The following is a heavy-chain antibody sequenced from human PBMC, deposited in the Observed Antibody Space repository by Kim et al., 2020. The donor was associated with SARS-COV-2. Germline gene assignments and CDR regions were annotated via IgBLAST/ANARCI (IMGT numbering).Heavy chain of an antibody. J-gene: IGHJ4*02. CDR2: ISYDGSNK. CDR1: GFTFSSYG. Sequence: GGSLRLSCAASGFTFSSYGMHWVRQAPGKWLEWVAVISYDGSNKYYADSVKGRFTISRDNSKNTLYLQMNSLRAEDTAVYYCAKDGMSWRWLENYYFDYWGQGTLVTVSS. V-gene: IGHV3-30*18. D-gene: IGHD5-12*01. CDR3: AKDGMSWRWLENYYFDY.